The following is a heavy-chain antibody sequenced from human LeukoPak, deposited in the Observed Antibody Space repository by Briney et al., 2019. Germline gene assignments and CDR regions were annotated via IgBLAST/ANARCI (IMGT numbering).Heavy chain of an antibody. V-gene: IGHV4-61*02. CDR2: IYTSGST. CDR3: AREGDSSGYYYLFDY. Sequence: SETLSLTCTVSGGPISSGSYYWSWIRQPAGKGLEWIGRIYTSGSTNYNPSLKSRVTISVDTSKNQFSLKLSSVTAADTAVYYCAREGDSSGYYYLFDYWGQGNLVTVSS. J-gene: IGHJ4*02. CDR1: GGPISSGSYY. D-gene: IGHD3-22*01.